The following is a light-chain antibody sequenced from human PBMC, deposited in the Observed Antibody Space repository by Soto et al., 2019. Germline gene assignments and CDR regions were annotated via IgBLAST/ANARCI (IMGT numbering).Light chain of an antibody. CDR2: LGS. Sequence: DIVMTQSPLSPPVTPGEPASISCRSSQSLLHSNGYNYLDWYLQKPGQSPQLLIYLGSYRASGVPDRFSGSGSGTDFTLKISRVEAEDVGVYYCMQTLQTPPWTFGQGTKVEIK. CDR1: QSLLHSNGYNY. J-gene: IGKJ1*01. CDR3: MQTLQTPPWT. V-gene: IGKV2-28*01.